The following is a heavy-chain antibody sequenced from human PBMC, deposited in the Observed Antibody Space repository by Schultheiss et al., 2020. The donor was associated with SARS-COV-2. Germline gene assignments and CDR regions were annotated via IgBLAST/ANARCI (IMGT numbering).Heavy chain of an antibody. V-gene: IGHV6-1*01. J-gene: IGHJ4*02. CDR1: GDSVSSNSAA. D-gene: IGHD1-7*01. CDR3: ARVVLWYNWNYAGGEGVFDY. CDR2: TYYRSKWYN. Sequence: SQTLSLTCAISGDSVSSNSAAWNWIRQSPSRGLEWLGRTYYRSKWYNDYAVSVKSRITINPDTSKNQFSLQLNSVTPEDTAVYYCARVVLWYNWNYAGGEGVFDYWGQGTLVTVSS.